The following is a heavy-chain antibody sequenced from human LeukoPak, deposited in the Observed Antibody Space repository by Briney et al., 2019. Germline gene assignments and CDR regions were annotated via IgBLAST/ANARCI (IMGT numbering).Heavy chain of an antibody. CDR1: GGSISSYY. D-gene: IGHD3-22*01. Sequence: SETLSLTCTVSGGSISSYYWSWIRQPPGKGLEWIGYIYYSGSTNYNPSLKSRVTISVDTSKNQFSLKLSSVTAADTAVYYCARGSLYYYDSSGYQVIDYWGQGTLVTVSS. V-gene: IGHV4-59*12. CDR2: IYYSGST. CDR3: ARGSLYYYDSSGYQVIDY. J-gene: IGHJ4*02.